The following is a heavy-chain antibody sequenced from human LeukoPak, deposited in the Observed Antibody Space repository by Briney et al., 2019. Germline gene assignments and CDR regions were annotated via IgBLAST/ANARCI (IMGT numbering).Heavy chain of an antibody. CDR1: GGSISSSSYY. J-gene: IGHJ4*02. Sequence: SETLSLTCTVSGGSISSSSYYWGWIRQPPGKGLEWIGSIYYSGSTYYNPSLKSRVTISVDTSKNQFSLKLSSVTAADTAVYYCARRAARYTPRGYFDYWGQGTLVTVSS. V-gene: IGHV4-39*01. CDR3: ARRAARYTPRGYFDY. D-gene: IGHD6-6*01. CDR2: IYYSGST.